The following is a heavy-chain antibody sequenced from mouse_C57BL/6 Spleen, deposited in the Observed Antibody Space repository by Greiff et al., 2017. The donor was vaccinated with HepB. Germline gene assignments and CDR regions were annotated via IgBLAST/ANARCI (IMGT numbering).Heavy chain of an antibody. D-gene: IGHD2-2*01. CDR3: VRSSMVTTGYFDV. CDR1: GFSFNTYA. V-gene: IGHV10-1*01. J-gene: IGHJ1*03. Sequence: EVQRVESGGGLVQPQGSLKLSCAASGFSFNTYAMNWVRQAPGKGLEWVARIRSKSNNYATYSADSVKDRCTISRDDSESMLYLQMNNLKTEDTAMYYCVRSSMVTTGYFDVWGTGTTVTVSS. CDR2: IRSKSNNYAT.